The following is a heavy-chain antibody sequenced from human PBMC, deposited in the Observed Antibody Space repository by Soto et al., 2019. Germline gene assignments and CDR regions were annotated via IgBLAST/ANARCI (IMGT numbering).Heavy chain of an antibody. V-gene: IGHV4-59*08. CDR2: IYYSGST. J-gene: IGHJ4*02. CDR3: ARRYGSCLDY. D-gene: IGHD5-18*01. CDR1: GGSISSYY. Sequence: QVQLQESGPGLVKPSETLSLTCTVSGGSISSYYWSWIRQPPGKGLEWIGYIYYSGSTNYNPSLKSRVTISLATSKPRCSLKLSSVTAADAAVYYGARRYGSCLDYWGQGTLVTVSS.